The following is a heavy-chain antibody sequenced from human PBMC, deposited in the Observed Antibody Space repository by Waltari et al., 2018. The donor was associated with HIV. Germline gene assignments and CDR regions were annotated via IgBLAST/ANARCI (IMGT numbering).Heavy chain of an antibody. Sequence: QVQLVESGGGVVPPGRSLSLSCAASGLTFSSCGRPWVRQAPGKGLEWVAVIWYDGSNKDYADSVKGRFTIARDNSKNTLYLQMNSLRAEDTAVYYCARCYDSSAAFDIWGQGTMVTVSS. CDR1: GLTFSSCG. CDR3: ARCYDSSAAFDI. J-gene: IGHJ3*02. CDR2: IWYDGSNK. V-gene: IGHV3-33*01. D-gene: IGHD3-22*01.